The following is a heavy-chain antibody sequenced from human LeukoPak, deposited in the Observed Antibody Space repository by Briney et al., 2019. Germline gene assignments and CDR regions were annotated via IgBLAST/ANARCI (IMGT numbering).Heavy chain of an antibody. CDR1: GFTFSDYT. Sequence: KPGGSLRLSCAASGFTFSDYTMTWVRQAPGKGLEWVSSISSRRSYIYYADSVKGRFTISRDNAKNSLYLQMNSLRAEDTAVYYCARDYGDYEYYFDYWGQGTLVTVSS. J-gene: IGHJ4*02. CDR2: ISSRRSYI. D-gene: IGHD4-17*01. CDR3: ARDYGDYEYYFDY. V-gene: IGHV3-21*01.